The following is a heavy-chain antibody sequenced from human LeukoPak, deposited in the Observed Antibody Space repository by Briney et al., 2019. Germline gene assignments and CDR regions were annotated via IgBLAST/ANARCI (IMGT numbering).Heavy chain of an antibody. CDR3: ARGEARIQLGVDWFDP. J-gene: IGHJ5*02. V-gene: IGHV4-31*03. Sequence: SETLSLTCTVSGGSISSGGYYWSWIRQHPGKGLEWIGYIYYSGSTYYNLSLKSRVTISVDTSKNQFSLKLSSVTAADTAVYYCARGEARIQLGVDWFDPWGQGTLVTVSS. CDR1: GGSISSGGYY. CDR2: IYYSGST. D-gene: IGHD5-18*01.